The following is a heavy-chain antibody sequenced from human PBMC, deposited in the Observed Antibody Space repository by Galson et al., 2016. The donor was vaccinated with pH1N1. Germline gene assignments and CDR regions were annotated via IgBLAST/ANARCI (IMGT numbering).Heavy chain of an antibody. CDR2: TYYRARWYN. CDR3: AKWDHSASYIDV. CDR1: GDSVSSHTSA. D-gene: IGHD1-26*01. J-gene: IGHJ4*02. V-gene: IGHV6-1*01. Sequence: CAISGDSVSSHTSAWTWLRQSPSRGPEWLGRTYYRARWYNNYGVSVAGRISITPDTAKNQFSLQLKSVNPEDTAVYFCAKWDHSASYIDVWGQGTLVTVSS.